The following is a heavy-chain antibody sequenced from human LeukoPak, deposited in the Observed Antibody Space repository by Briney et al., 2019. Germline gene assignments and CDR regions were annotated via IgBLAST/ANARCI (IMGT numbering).Heavy chain of an antibody. CDR3: AKVRPSYYDYVWGSYGDY. D-gene: IGHD3-16*01. CDR1: GFTFSSYA. J-gene: IGHJ4*02. Sequence: GGSLRLSCAASGFTFSSYAMSWVRQAPGKGLEWVSAISGSGGSTYYADSVKGRFTISRDNSQNTLYLQMNSLRAEDTAVYYCAKVRPSYYDYVWGSYGDYWGQGTLVTVSS. CDR2: ISGSGGST. V-gene: IGHV3-23*01.